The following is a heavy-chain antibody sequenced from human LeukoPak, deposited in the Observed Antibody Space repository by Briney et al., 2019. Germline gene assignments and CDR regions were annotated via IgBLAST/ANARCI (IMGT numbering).Heavy chain of an antibody. CDR2: ISVYNGNT. Sequence: ASVKVSCKASGYTFANFGITWVRQAPGQGLEWMGWISVYNGNTNYAQNLQGRVILTTDTSTSTAYMELRSLRSDDTALYYCARTCSSSSCYMVHWGQGTLVTVSS. CDR3: ARTCSSSSCYMVH. J-gene: IGHJ4*02. D-gene: IGHD2-2*02. V-gene: IGHV1-18*01. CDR1: GYTFANFG.